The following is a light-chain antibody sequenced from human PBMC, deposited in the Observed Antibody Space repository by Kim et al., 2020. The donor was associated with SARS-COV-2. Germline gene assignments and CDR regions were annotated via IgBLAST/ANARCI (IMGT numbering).Light chain of an antibody. V-gene: IGLV3-19*01. CDR3: NSRDTSGFHLV. CDR1: NLGKYY. Sequence: SSELTQDPAVSVALGQTVRITCRGDNLGKYYASWYQQKPGQAPVLVIYGKNNRPSGIPDRFSGSSSGKTASLTITGAQAEDEADYYCNSRDTSGFHLVFGGGTQLTVL. J-gene: IGLJ3*02. CDR2: GKN.